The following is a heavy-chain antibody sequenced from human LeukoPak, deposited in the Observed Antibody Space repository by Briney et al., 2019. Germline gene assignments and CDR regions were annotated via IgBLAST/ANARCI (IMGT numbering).Heavy chain of an antibody. CDR3: AKLRRSSSSGDY. D-gene: IGHD6-6*01. V-gene: IGHV4-59*01. J-gene: IGHJ4*02. CDR1: GGSISSYY. CDR2: IYYSGTT. Sequence: SETLSLTCTVSGGSISSYYWSWIRQPPGKGLEWIGNIYYSGTTNYNPSLKSRVTISVDTSKNQFSLKLSSVTAADTAVYYCAKLRRSSSSGDYWGQGTLVTVSS.